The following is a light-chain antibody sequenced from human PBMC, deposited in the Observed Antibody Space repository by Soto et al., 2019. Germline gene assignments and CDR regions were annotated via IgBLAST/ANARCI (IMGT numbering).Light chain of an antibody. V-gene: IGKV3-20*01. J-gene: IGKJ1*01. Sequence: EIVLTQSPGTLSLSPGERATLSCRASHSVSSSYLAWYQQKPGQAPRLLIYGASSRATGIPDRFSGSGSGTDFTLTISRLEPEDFAVYYCQQYGSSPSTFGHGTKVDIK. CDR3: QQYGSSPST. CDR2: GAS. CDR1: HSVSSSY.